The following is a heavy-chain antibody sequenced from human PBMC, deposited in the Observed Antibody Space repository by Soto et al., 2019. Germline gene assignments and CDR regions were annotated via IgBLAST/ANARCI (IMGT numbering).Heavy chain of an antibody. CDR3: AHSSTPFDY. Sequence: EVQLLESGGGLIQPGGSLRLSCAASGFTFSSYAMSWDRQAPGKELEWVSALSGSGGSTYYADSVKGRLTISRDNSKNTLYLQMNSLRAEDTAVYYCAHSSTPFDYWGQGTLVTVSS. CDR1: GFTFSSYA. D-gene: IGHD6-13*01. CDR2: LSGSGGST. V-gene: IGHV3-23*01. J-gene: IGHJ4*02.